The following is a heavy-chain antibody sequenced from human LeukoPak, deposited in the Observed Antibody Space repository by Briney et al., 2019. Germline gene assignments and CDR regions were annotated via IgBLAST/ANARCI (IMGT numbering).Heavy chain of an antibody. Sequence: PGGSLRLSCAASGFTFSSYGMHWVRQAPGKGLEWVAVISYDGSNKYYADSVKGRFTISRDNSKNTLYLQMNSLRAEDTAVYYCAKDKILEWLSYWGQGTLVTVSS. J-gene: IGHJ4*02. CDR1: GFTFSSYG. CDR2: ISYDGSNK. V-gene: IGHV3-30*18. D-gene: IGHD3-3*01. CDR3: AKDKILEWLSY.